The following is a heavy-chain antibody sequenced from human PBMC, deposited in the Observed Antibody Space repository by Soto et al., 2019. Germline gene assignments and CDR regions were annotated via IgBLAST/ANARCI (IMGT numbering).Heavy chain of an antibody. CDR2: IYHSGST. D-gene: IGHD1-26*01. Sequence: PSETLSLTCAASGGSISSSNWWSWVRQPPGKGLEWIGEIYHSGSTNYNPSLKSRVTISVDKSKNQFSLKLSSVTAADTAVYYCAKVSGSYYYGMDVWGQGTTVT. CDR1: GGSISSSNW. CDR3: AKVSGSYYYGMDV. J-gene: IGHJ6*02. V-gene: IGHV4-4*02.